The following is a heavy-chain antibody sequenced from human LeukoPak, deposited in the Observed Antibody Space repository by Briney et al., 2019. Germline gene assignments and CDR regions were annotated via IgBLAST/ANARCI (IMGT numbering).Heavy chain of an antibody. D-gene: IGHD5-24*01. V-gene: IGHV4-30-4*01. J-gene: IGHJ4*02. CDR2: IYYSGDT. CDR3: ARVAAATTNPRFDY. CDR1: GGSISSGDYY. Sequence: PLETLSLTCTVSGGSISSGDYYWSWIRQPPGKGLEWIGYIYYSGDTYYNPSLRSRVTISVDTSKNQFSLKVSSVTAADTAVYYCARVAAATTNPRFDYWGPGILVTVSS.